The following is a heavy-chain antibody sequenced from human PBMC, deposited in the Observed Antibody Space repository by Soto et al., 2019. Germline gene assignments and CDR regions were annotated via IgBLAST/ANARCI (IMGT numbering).Heavy chain of an antibody. Sequence: SETLCVPWSVFGGTISSRSYHCGWIRQTPGKGLEWIGSIYYSGSTYYNPSLKSRVTISVDTSKNQFSLKLSSVTAADTAVYYCARHDHYYDSSGSLDYWGQGTLVTVSS. V-gene: IGHV4-39*01. CDR3: ARHDHYYDSSGSLDY. CDR2: IYYSGST. D-gene: IGHD3-22*01. J-gene: IGHJ4*02. CDR1: GGTISSRSYH.